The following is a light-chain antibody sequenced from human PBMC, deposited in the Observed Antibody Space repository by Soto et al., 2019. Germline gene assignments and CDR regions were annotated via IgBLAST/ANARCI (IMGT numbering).Light chain of an antibody. J-gene: IGKJ4*01. CDR2: RTS. CDR1: QSISSN. V-gene: IGKV3-15*01. CDR3: QQYNNWPRAT. Sequence: EIVMTQSPATLSVSPGERSTLSFSSSQSISSNLAWYQQKPGQAPRLLMFRTSSRATGFPARFSGSGSGTEFNLTISSLQSEDFGVYYCQQYNNWPRATFGGGTKVDIK.